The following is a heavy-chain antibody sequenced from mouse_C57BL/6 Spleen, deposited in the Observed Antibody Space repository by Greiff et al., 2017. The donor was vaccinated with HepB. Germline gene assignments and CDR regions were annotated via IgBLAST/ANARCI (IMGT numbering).Heavy chain of an antibody. D-gene: IGHD1-1*02. Sequence: EVQLQQSGPVLVKPGASVKMSCKASGYTFTDYYMNWVKQSHGKSLEWIGVINPYNGGTSYNQKFKGKATLTVDMSASTAYMELNSLTSEDSAVYYCARRRVGKSYFDYWGQGTTLTVSS. J-gene: IGHJ2*01. CDR3: ARRRVGKSYFDY. CDR2: INPYNGGT. CDR1: GYTFTDYY. V-gene: IGHV1-19*01.